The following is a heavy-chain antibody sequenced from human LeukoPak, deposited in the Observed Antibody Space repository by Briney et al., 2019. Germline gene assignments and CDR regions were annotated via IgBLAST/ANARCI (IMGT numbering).Heavy chain of an antibody. V-gene: IGHV1-18*01. J-gene: IGHJ4*02. Sequence: GASVKVSCKASGGTFSSYAISWVRQAPGQGLEWMGWISAYNGNTNYAQKLQGRVTMTTDTSTSTAYMELRSLRSDDTAVYYCARVYYGSGSYPMGGYYFDYWGQGTLVTVSS. CDR1: GGTFSSYA. CDR3: ARVYYGSGSYPMGGYYFDY. CDR2: ISAYNGNT. D-gene: IGHD3-10*01.